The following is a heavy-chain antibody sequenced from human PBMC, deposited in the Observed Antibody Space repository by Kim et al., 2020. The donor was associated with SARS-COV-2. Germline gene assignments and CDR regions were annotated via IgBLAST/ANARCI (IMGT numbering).Heavy chain of an antibody. D-gene: IGHD6-13*01. Sequence: SETLSLTCAVSGGSISSSNWWSWVRQPPGKGLEWIGEIYHSGSTNYNPSLKSRVTISVDKSKNQFSLKLSSVTAADTAVYYCARLGAVAAAVGSGYFDYWGQGTLVTVSS. J-gene: IGHJ4*02. CDR3: ARLGAVAAAVGSGYFDY. CDR1: GGSISSSNW. CDR2: IYHSGST. V-gene: IGHV4-4*02.